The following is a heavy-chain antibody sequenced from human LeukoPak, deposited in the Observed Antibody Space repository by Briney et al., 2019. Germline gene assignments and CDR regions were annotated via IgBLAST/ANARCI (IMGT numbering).Heavy chain of an antibody. CDR1: GFTFSSYG. J-gene: IGHJ6*03. Sequence: GGSLRLSCAASGFTFSSYGMHWVRQAPGKGLEWVAVISYDGSNKYYADSVKGRFTISRDNSKNTLYLQMNSLRAEDTAVYYCARSPSGRIDYYYYMDVWGKGTTVTISS. D-gene: IGHD3-10*01. V-gene: IGHV3-30*03. CDR3: ARSPSGRIDYYYYMDV. CDR2: ISYDGSNK.